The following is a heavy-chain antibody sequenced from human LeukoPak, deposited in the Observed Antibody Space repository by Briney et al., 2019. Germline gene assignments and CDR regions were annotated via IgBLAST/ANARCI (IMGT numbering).Heavy chain of an antibody. CDR1: GFTFSNYA. J-gene: IGHJ4*02. CDR2: ISGSSGTT. V-gene: IGHV3-23*01. D-gene: IGHD3-9*01. Sequence: GGSLRLSCAASGFTFSNYAMSWVRQAPGKGLEWVSGISGSSGTTYYTDSVLGRFTISRDNSKDTLYLQMNSLRDDDTAIYYCAKSWSCVQYNDWLCYFDYWGQGTLVTVSS. CDR3: AKSWSCVQYNDWLCYFDY.